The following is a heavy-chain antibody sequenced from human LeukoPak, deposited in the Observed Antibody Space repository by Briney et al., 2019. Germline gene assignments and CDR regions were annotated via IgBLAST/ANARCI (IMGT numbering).Heavy chain of an antibody. V-gene: IGHV3-33*01. D-gene: IGHD3-10*01. CDR3: ARDANYGSGSADY. J-gene: IGHJ4*02. CDR2: IWYDGSNK. Sequence: GGSLRLSCAASGFTFRSYGMHWVRQAPGKGLEWVAVIWYDGSNKYYADSVKGRFTVSRDNSKSTLYLQVNSLRAEDTAVYYCARDANYGSGSADYWGQGALVTVSS. CDR1: GFTFRSYG.